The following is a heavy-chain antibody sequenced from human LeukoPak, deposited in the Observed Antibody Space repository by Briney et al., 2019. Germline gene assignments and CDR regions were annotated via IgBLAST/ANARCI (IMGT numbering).Heavy chain of an antibody. Sequence: ASVKVSCKASGYTFTDSYMHWVRQAPGQGLEWMGWINPNSGGTKYAQKFQGRVTMTRDTSISTAYMELSRLRSDDTAVYYCARDHRLVAFDPWGQGTLVTVSS. CDR3: ARDHRLVAFDP. J-gene: IGHJ5*02. CDR2: INPNSGGT. V-gene: IGHV1-2*02. CDR1: GYTFTDSY. D-gene: IGHD6-19*01.